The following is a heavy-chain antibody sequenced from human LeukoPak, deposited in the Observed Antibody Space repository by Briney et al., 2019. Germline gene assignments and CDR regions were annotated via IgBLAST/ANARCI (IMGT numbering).Heavy chain of an antibody. CDR3: AKPGSSWYHLGAFDI. J-gene: IGHJ3*02. V-gene: IGHV3-7*01. CDR1: GFTFSSYW. Sequence: GGSLRLSCAASGFTFSSYWMSWVRQAPGKGLEWVANIKQDGSEKYYVDSVKGRFTISRDNSKNTLYLQMNSLRAEDTAVYYCAKPGSSWYHLGAFDIWGPGTMVTVST. D-gene: IGHD6-13*01. CDR2: IKQDGSEK.